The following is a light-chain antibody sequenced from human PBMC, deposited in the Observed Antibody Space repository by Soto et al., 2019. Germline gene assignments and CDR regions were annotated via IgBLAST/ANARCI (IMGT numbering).Light chain of an antibody. CDR2: EVT. CDR3: SSYAGTNNLYV. Sequence: QSALTQPPSASGSRGQSVTISCTGTSSDVGGYDYVSWYQQHPGKAPKLIIYEVTKRPSGVPDRFSGSKSGNTASLTVSGLQAEDEADYYCSSYAGTNNLYVFGTGTKVTVL. J-gene: IGLJ1*01. V-gene: IGLV2-8*01. CDR1: SSDVGGYDY.